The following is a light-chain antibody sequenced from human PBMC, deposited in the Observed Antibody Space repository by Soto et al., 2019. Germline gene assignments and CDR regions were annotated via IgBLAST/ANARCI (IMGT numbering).Light chain of an antibody. Sequence: EIAMTQSPATLHVSPGERATLSCRASQSVSSNLAWYQQKPGQAPRLLIYGASTRETGIPARFSGSGAGTECTRTISSLQSEDVAVDYCQQYGTSTITFGQGTRLEIK. CDR1: QSVSSN. J-gene: IGKJ5*01. CDR3: QQYGTSTIT. V-gene: IGKV3-15*01. CDR2: GAS.